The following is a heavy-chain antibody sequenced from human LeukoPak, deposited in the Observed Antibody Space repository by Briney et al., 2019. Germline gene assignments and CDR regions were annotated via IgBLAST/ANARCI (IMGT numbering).Heavy chain of an antibody. V-gene: IGHV4-39*07. Sequence: SETLSLTCTVSGGSISSSSYYWGWIRQPPGKGLEWIGSIYYSGSTYYNPSLKSRVTISVDTSKNQFSLRLSSVTAADTAVYYCASLGSPHAFDIWGQGTMVTVSS. CDR3: ASLGSPHAFDI. J-gene: IGHJ3*02. CDR2: IYYSGST. D-gene: IGHD7-27*01. CDR1: GGSISSSSYY.